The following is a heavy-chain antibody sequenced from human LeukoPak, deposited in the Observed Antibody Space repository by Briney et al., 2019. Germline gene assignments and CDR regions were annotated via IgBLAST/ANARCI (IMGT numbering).Heavy chain of an antibody. V-gene: IGHV4-4*02. J-gene: IGHJ4*02. CDR2: IHRSGSP. CDR1: LDSTTSNF. D-gene: IGHD1-14*01. Sequence: PSETLSLTCTVSLDSTTSNFWNWVRQPPGKGLEWIGEIHRSGSPNYNPSLQSRVTISIDRSRNQIVLELSSVTAADTAVYYCAREILGGFNPGAYWGQGTLVTVSS. CDR3: AREILGGFNPGAY.